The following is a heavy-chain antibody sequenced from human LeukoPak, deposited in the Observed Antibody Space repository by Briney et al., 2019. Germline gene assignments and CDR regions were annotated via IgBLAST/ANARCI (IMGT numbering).Heavy chain of an antibody. Sequence: GGSLRLSCAASGFTFSSYAMSWVRQAPGKGLEWVSAISGSGGSTYYADSVKGRFTISRDNSKNTLYLQMNSLRAEDTAVHYCAKDIEAAAGASPAYWGQGTLVTVSS. CDR1: GFTFSSYA. V-gene: IGHV3-23*01. J-gene: IGHJ4*02. D-gene: IGHD6-13*01. CDR3: AKDIEAAAGASPAY. CDR2: ISGSGGST.